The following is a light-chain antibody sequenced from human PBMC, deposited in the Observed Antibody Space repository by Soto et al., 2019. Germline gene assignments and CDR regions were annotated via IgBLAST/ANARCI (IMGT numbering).Light chain of an antibody. CDR1: QSVSTY. V-gene: IGKV3-11*01. CDR3: QQRSNWIT. Sequence: DIVLTQSPATLSLSPGESATLSCWASQSVSTYLAWYQQKPGQAPRLLIYDASSRATGIPARFSGSGSGTDFTPTISSVDPEDFAVYYCQQRSNWITFGQGTRLEIK. J-gene: IGKJ5*01. CDR2: DAS.